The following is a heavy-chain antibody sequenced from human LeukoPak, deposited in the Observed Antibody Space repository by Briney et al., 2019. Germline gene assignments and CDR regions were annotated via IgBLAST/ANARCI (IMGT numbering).Heavy chain of an antibody. CDR1: GGSISSGGYS. CDR2: IYHSGST. CDR3: ARAYGDQGGFDY. J-gene: IGHJ4*02. D-gene: IGHD4-17*01. Sequence: SETLSLTCAVSGGSISSGGYSWSWIRQPPGKGLEWIGYIYHSGSTYYDPSLKSRVTISVDRSKNQFSLKLSSVTAAVTAVYYCARAYGDQGGFDYWGRGTLVSVSS. V-gene: IGHV4-30-2*01.